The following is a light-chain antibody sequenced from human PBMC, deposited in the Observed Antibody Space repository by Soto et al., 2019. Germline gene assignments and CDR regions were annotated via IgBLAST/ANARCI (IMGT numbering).Light chain of an antibody. Sequence: EIVLTQSPGTLSLSPGEGASLSCRASQSVRNNYLAWYQQKPGQAPRLLIYGASNRATGIPDRFSGSGSGTDFTLTISRLEPEDFAVYYCQQYGFSLRTFGQGSKVEI. J-gene: IGKJ1*01. CDR2: GAS. CDR3: QQYGFSLRT. CDR1: QSVRNNY. V-gene: IGKV3-20*01.